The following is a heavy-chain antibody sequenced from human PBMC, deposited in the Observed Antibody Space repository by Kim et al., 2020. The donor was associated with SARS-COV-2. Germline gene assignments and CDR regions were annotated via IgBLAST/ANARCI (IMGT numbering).Heavy chain of an antibody. CDR3: ARIGPSIAARGDAFEI. V-gene: IGHV3-11*01. Sequence: GGSLRLSCAASGFTFSDYYMSWIRQAPGKGLEWVSYISSSGSTIYYADSVKGRFTISRENAKNSLYLQMNSLRAEDTAVYYCARIGPSIAARGDAFEIWGEGTMVTVSS. CDR1: GFTFSDYY. CDR2: ISSSGSTI. J-gene: IGHJ3*02. D-gene: IGHD6-6*01.